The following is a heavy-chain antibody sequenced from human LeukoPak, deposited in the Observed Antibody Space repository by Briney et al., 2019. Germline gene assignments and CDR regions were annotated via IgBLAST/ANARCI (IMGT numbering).Heavy chain of an antibody. CDR3: ASTTVTNLWFGELEFDY. D-gene: IGHD3-10*01. CDR1: GGSISSYY. J-gene: IGHJ4*02. Sequence: SETLSLTCTVSGGSISSYYWSWLRQPPGKGLEWIGYIYYSGSTNYNPSLKSRVTISVDTSKNQFSLKLSSVTAADTAVYYCASTTVTNLWFGELEFDYWGQGTLVTVSS. V-gene: IGHV4-59*01. CDR2: IYYSGST.